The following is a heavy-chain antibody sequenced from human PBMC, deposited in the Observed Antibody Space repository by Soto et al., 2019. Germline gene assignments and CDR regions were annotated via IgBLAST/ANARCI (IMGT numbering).Heavy chain of an antibody. Sequence: ASETLSLTCAVYGGSFSGYYWSWIRQPPGKGLEWIGEINHSGSTNYNPSLKSRVTISVDTSKNQFSLKLSSVTAADSAVYYCARGLPGIAVAGPYYFDYWGQGTLVTVSS. D-gene: IGHD6-19*01. CDR2: INHSGST. CDR3: ARGLPGIAVAGPYYFDY. V-gene: IGHV4-34*01. CDR1: GGSFSGYY. J-gene: IGHJ4*02.